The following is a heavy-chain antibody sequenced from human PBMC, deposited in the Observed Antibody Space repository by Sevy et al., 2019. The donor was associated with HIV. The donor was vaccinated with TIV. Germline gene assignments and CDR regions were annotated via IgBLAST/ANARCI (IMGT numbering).Heavy chain of an antibody. CDR2: IVVGSGDT. V-gene: IGHV1-58*02. J-gene: IGHJ4*02. CDR1: RFSFVSSA. D-gene: IGHD6-19*01. CDR3: AALAGGPEDY. Sequence: ASVKVSCKASRFSFVSSAIQWLRQARGQRLEWIGRIVVGSGDTNYAQKFQERVTITRDMSTSTAYMELSSLRSEDTAVYYCAALAGGPEDYWGQGTLVTVSS.